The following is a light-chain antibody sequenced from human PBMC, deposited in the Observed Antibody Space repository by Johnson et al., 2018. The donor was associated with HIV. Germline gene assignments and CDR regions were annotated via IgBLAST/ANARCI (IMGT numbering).Light chain of an antibody. Sequence: QSVLTQPPSVSAAPGQKVTISCSGSSSNIGNNYVSWYQQIPGTAPKLLIYENNKRPSGIPDRFSASKSGTSATLDITGLQTGDEADYYWATWDSSLGAHYVFGTGTKVTVL. CDR2: ENN. V-gene: IGLV1-51*02. CDR3: ATWDSSLGAHYV. J-gene: IGLJ1*01. CDR1: SSNIGNNY.